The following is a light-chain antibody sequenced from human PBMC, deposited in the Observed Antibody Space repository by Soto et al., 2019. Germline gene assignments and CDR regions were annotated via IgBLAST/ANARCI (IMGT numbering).Light chain of an antibody. J-gene: IGKJ1*01. Sequence: ENVLTQSPGTLSLSPGEGASLSCRASQRVISDYFGWYQQKEGQAPRLIMYATSRRATGIPDRFSGSGSETDFNLNISRVEPEDSAIYYCQQYEASPWTFGQGTKLEIK. CDR2: ATS. CDR1: QRVISDY. CDR3: QQYEASPWT. V-gene: IGKV3-20*01.